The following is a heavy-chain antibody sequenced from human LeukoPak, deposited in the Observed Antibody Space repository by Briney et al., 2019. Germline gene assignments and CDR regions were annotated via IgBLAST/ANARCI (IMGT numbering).Heavy chain of an antibody. Sequence: SETLSLTCTVSGGSISSSSYYWSWIRQPPGKGLEWIGEINHSGSTNYNPSLKSRVTVSVDPSKNQFSLKLNSVTAADTAVYSCARHILRGGRRGYTYGYLTNYFDYWGQGTLVTVSS. CDR3: ARHILRGGRRGYTYGYLTNYFDY. CDR1: GGSISSSSYY. CDR2: INHSGST. D-gene: IGHD5-18*01. V-gene: IGHV4-39*07. J-gene: IGHJ4*02.